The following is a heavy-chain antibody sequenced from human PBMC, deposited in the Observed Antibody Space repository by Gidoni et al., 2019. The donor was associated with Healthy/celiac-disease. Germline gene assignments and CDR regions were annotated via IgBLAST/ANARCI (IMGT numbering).Heavy chain of an antibody. D-gene: IGHD5-18*01. J-gene: IGHJ3*02. Sequence: QLQLQQSGPGLVNPSETLSLTCTVTDGSINSSSYYWGWIRQPPGKGLEWIGSIYYSGSTYYNPSLKSRVTISVDTSKNQFSLKLSSVTAADTAVYYCARRLVQYSYGYASSAFDIWGQGTMVTVSS. CDR3: ARRLVQYSYGYASSAFDI. V-gene: IGHV4-39*01. CDR1: DGSINSSSYY. CDR2: IYYSGST.